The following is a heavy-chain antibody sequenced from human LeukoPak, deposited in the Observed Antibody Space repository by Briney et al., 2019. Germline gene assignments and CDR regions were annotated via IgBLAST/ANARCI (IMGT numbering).Heavy chain of an antibody. Sequence: GGSLRLSCAASGFTFSSYGMHWVRQAPGKGLEWVAVIWYDGSNKYYADSVKGRYTISRDNSKNTLYLQMNSLRAEDTAVYYCAKDLGGGDSGYWGQGALVTVSS. D-gene: IGHD2-21*01. CDR1: GFTFSSYG. J-gene: IGHJ4*02. CDR3: AKDLGGGDSGY. V-gene: IGHV3-33*06. CDR2: IWYDGSNK.